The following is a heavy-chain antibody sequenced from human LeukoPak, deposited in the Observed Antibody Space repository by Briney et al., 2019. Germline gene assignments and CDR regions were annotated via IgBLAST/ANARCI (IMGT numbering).Heavy chain of an antibody. J-gene: IGHJ4*02. CDR3: ARDSRYCSSTSCTRDDY. V-gene: IGHV1-46*01. D-gene: IGHD2-2*01. Sequence: ASVKVSCKASGYTFTSYYMHWVRQAPGQGLEWMGIINPSGGSTSYAQKFQGRVTITADKSTSTAYMELSSLRSEDTAVYYCARDSRYCSSTSCTRDDYWGQGTLVTVSS. CDR1: GYTFTSYY. CDR2: INPSGGST.